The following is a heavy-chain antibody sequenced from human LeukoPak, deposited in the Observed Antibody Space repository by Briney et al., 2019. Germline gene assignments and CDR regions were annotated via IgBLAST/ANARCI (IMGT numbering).Heavy chain of an antibody. V-gene: IGHV3-48*01. CDR2: ISSSSSTI. J-gene: IGHJ6*03. Sequence: PGGSLRLSCAASGFTFSSYSMNWVRQAPGKGLEWVSYISSSSSTIYYADSVKGRFTISRDNAKNSLYLQMNSLRAEDTAVYYCASILYGSGSYPYMDVWGKGTTVTVSS. D-gene: IGHD3-10*01. CDR1: GFTFSSYS. CDR3: ASILYGSGSYPYMDV.